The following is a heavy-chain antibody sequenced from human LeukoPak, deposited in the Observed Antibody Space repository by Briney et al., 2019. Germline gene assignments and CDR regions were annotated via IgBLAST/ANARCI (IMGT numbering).Heavy chain of an antibody. D-gene: IGHD1-26*01. V-gene: IGHV3-7*01. Sequence: GGSLRLSCTASGFTFSRLWMSWVRQAPGKGLEWVAKINEDGSVEYYVDSVKGRVTISRDNAKTSVSLQLNSLRVEDTAVYYCAKGGWLDNWGQGTLVIVSS. CDR2: INEDGSVE. CDR1: GFTFSRLW. CDR3: AKGGWLDN. J-gene: IGHJ4*02.